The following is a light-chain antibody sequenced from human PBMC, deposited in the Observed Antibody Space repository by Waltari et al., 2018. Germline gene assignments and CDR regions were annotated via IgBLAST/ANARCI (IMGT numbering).Light chain of an antibody. Sequence: EIVLTQSPAPLSSSPGERATLSCRASQSVSSFLAWYQQKPGQAPRLLIYDASNRATGSPARFSGSGSGTDFTLTISSLEPEDFAVYYCQQRSNWPPAFGQGTKVEIK. CDR3: QQRSNWPPA. V-gene: IGKV3-11*01. CDR1: QSVSSF. J-gene: IGKJ1*01. CDR2: DAS.